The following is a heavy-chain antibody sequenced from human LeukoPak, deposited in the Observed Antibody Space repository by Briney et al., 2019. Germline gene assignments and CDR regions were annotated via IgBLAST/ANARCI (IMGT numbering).Heavy chain of an antibody. D-gene: IGHD3-10*01. V-gene: IGHV4-34*01. J-gene: IGHJ5*02. CDR1: GGSFSGYY. CDR3: ARRRYYYGSGRNNWFDP. CDR2: INHSGST. Sequence: SETLSLTCAVYGGSFSGYYWSWIRQPPGKGLEWIGEINHSGSTNYNPSLKSRVTISVDTSKNQFSLKLSSVTAADTAVYYCARRRYYYGSGRNNWFDPWGQGTLVTVSS.